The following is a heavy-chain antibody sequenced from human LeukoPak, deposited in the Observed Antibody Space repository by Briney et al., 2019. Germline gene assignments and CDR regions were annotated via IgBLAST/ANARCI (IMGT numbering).Heavy chain of an antibody. CDR1: GYTFTNYY. CDR2: INPSGGIT. CDR3: ARGLVDTAMVTRRIDY. D-gene: IGHD5-18*01. Sequence: ASVKVSCKASGYTFTNYYMHWVRQAPRQGLERMGIINPSGGITHYAQNFQGRVTLTRDTSTSTVYMEVSSLISEDTAVYYCARGLVDTAMVTRRIDYWGQGTLVTVPS. J-gene: IGHJ4*02. V-gene: IGHV1-46*01.